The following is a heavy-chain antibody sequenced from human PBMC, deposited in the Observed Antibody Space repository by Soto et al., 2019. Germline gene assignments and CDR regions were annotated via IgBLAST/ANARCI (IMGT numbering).Heavy chain of an antibody. D-gene: IGHD2-21*02. Sequence: GASVKVSCKASGYTFTSYGISWVRQAPGQGLEWMGWISAYNGNTNYAQKLQGRVTMTTDTSTSTAYMELRSLRSDDTAAYYCASGSPLYCGGDCYLDYCGQGTLVTVSS. V-gene: IGHV1-18*01. CDR3: ASGSPLYCGGDCYLDY. CDR2: ISAYNGNT. CDR1: GYTFTSYG. J-gene: IGHJ4*02.